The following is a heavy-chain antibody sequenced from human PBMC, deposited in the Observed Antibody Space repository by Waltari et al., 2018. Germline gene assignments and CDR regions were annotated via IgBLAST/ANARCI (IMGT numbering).Heavy chain of an antibody. Sequence: EVQLLESGGGCVQPGGSLRLPCQASGLTSFTHAINWVRQAPGKGLEWVSSISVSEATYYADSVKGRFTISRDYSDNTVYLQMDSLRADDTAVYFCAKPFYNWDDPLHSWGQGTPVTVSS. CDR3: AKPFYNWDDPLHS. V-gene: IGHV3-23*01. CDR1: GLTSFTHA. J-gene: IGHJ1*01. CDR2: ISVSEAT. D-gene: IGHD1-20*01.